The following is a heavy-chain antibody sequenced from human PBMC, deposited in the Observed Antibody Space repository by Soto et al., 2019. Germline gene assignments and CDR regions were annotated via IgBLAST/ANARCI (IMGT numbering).Heavy chain of an antibody. CDR2: ISYDGSNK. D-gene: IGHD3-22*01. CDR3: AKSYYDSSGYDDAFDI. CDR1: GFTFSSYG. V-gene: IGHV3-30*18. J-gene: IGHJ3*02. Sequence: QVQLVESGGGVVQPGRSLRLSCAASGFTFSSYGMHWVRQAPGKGLEWVAVISYDGSNKYYADSVKGRFTISRDNYKNTLYLQMNSLRAEDTAVYYCAKSYYDSSGYDDAFDIWGQGTMVTVSS.